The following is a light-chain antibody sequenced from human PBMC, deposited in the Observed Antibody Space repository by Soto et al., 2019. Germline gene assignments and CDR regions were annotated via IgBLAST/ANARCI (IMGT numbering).Light chain of an antibody. J-gene: IGKJ1*01. CDR1: QSINNW. CDR2: KAS. Sequence: DIPMTQSPSTLSASVGDRVTITCRASQSINNWLAWYQQKPGKAPKLFIFKASTLEIGVPSRFGGSGSGTEFTLSISSLQPDDFATYFCQQYESFPRTFGQGTKVEMK. CDR3: QQYESFPRT. V-gene: IGKV1-5*03.